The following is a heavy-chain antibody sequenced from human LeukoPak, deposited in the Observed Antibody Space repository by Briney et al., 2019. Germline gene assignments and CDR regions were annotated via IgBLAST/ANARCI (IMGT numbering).Heavy chain of an antibody. CDR2: FDPEDGET. CDR1: GYTLTELS. CDR3: ATHLRWELHRMD. D-gene: IGHD1-26*01. J-gene: IGHJ4*02. V-gene: IGHV1-24*01. Sequence: ASVKVSCKVSGYTLTELSMHWVRQAPGKGLEWMGGFDPEDGETIYAQKFQGRVTMTEDTSTDTAYMELSSLRSEDTAVYYCATHLRWELHRMDWGQGTLVTVSS.